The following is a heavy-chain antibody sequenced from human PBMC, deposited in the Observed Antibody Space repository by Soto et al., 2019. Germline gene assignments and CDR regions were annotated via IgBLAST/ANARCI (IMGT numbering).Heavy chain of an antibody. CDR3: TQGHTSTGRVH. CDR1: TFNIRNNF. V-gene: IGHV3-53*01. Sequence: EAQLVESGGGLVQPGGSLTLSCVASTFNIRNNFMTWVRQAPGKGLKWVSAIYSDETGGSTYYADSVRGRLAISRDNSKSTLYLRMNNLRADDTAVYCCTQGHTSTGRVHWCQGTLVGCSS. CDR2: IYSDETGGST. J-gene: IGHJ4*02. D-gene: IGHD4-17*01.